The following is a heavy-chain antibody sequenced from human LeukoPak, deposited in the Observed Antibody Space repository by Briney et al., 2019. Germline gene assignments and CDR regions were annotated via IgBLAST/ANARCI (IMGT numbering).Heavy chain of an antibody. Sequence: PSETLSLTCTVFSGFISSSSYYWGWIRQPPGKGLEWIGSIYYSGSTYYNPSLKSRVTISVDTSKNQFSLKLSSVTAADTAVYYCARDTPLYSSSYYYFDYWGQGTLDTVSS. CDR3: ARDTPLYSSSYYYFDY. D-gene: IGHD6-6*01. V-gene: IGHV4-39*07. J-gene: IGHJ4*02. CDR1: SGFISSSSYY. CDR2: IYYSGST.